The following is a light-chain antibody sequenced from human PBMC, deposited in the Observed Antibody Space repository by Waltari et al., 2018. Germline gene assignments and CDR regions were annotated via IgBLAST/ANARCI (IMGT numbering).Light chain of an antibody. J-gene: IGKJ3*01. Sequence: DIQLTQSPSFLSASVGDRVTITCRASQGISSYLAWYQQKPGKAPKLVIYAASTLQSGVPSRFRGSGSGTEFTLTISSLQPEDFATYHCQQVNSYPFTFGPGTKVDIK. CDR2: AAS. CDR1: QGISSY. CDR3: QQVNSYPFT. V-gene: IGKV1-9*01.